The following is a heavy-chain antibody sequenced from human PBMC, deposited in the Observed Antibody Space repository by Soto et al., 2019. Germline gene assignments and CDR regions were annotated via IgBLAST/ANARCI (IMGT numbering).Heavy chain of an antibody. J-gene: IGHJ6*02. CDR1: GFSLSNARMG. Sequence: QVTLKESGPVLVKHTETLTLTCTVSGFSLSNARMGVSWIRQPPGKALGWLAHIFSNDKKSYSTSLKSRLTISKDTSKSQVVLTMTNMDPVDTATYYCARTTMVRGSWDYYYGMDVWGQGTTVTVSS. D-gene: IGHD3-10*01. CDR3: ARTTMVRGSWDYYYGMDV. V-gene: IGHV2-26*01. CDR2: IFSNDKK.